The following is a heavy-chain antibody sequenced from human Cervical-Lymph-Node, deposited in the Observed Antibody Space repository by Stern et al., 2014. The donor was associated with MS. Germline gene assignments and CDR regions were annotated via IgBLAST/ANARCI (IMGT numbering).Heavy chain of an antibody. CDR1: GGTIGSYA. Sequence: VQLVQSGTEGKKPGSSVKVSCKASGGTIGSYAINWVRQAPGQGLAWMGGIIPIFGTTNYAQKFQGRVTITADESTNTAYMELSSLTSEDTAVYYCARPCVAGYYHFAMDVWGQGTTVSVSS. CDR3: ARPCVAGYYHFAMDV. V-gene: IGHV1-69*01. D-gene: IGHD2-15*01. J-gene: IGHJ6*02. CDR2: IIPIFGTT.